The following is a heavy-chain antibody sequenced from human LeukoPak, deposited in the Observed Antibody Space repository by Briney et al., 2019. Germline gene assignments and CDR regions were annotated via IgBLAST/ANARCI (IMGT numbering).Heavy chain of an antibody. CDR2: ISAYNGNT. CDR3: ARDAMNIVAVFHDAFDI. J-gene: IGHJ3*02. Sequence: GASVKVSCKASGYTFTNYGISWVRQAPGQGLEWMEWISAYNGNTNYAQNLHDRVTMTTDTSTSTAFMELRSLRSDDTAVYYCARDAMNIVAVFHDAFDIWGQGTMVTVSS. D-gene: IGHD5-12*01. V-gene: IGHV1-18*01. CDR1: GYTFTNYG.